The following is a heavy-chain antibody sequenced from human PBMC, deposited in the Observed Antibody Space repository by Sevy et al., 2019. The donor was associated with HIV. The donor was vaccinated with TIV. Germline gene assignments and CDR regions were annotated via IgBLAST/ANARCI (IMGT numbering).Heavy chain of an antibody. CDR1: GFTFSSYT. Sequence: GGSLRLSCSASGFTFSSYTMIWVRQAPGRGLEWVSASSGPGSDIYYADSVKDRFTISRDNAKNLLYLQMNSLRAEDTAVYYCARDHGYCSGGSCYSGSYWGQGTLVTVSS. D-gene: IGHD2-15*01. CDR2: SSGPGSDI. CDR3: ARDHGYCSGGSCYSGSY. V-gene: IGHV3-21*06. J-gene: IGHJ4*02.